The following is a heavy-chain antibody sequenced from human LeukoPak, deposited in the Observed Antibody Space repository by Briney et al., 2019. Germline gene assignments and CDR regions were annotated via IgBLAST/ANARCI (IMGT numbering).Heavy chain of an antibody. J-gene: IGHJ4*02. V-gene: IGHV4-39*07. CDR3: AREPVGATPDY. CDR2: IYYSGST. Sequence: SETLSLTCTVSGGSISSSSYYWGWIRQPPGKGLEWIGSIYYSGSTYYNPSLKSRVTISVDTSKNQFSLKLSSVTAADTAVYYCAREPVGATPDYWGQGTLVTVSS. CDR1: GGSISSSSYY. D-gene: IGHD1-26*01.